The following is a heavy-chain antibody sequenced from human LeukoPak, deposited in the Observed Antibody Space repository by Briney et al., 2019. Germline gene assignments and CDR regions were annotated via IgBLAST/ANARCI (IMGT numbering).Heavy chain of an antibody. Sequence: ASVKVSCKASGYTLTSYFIHWVRQAPGQGLEWMGIINPSGGSTSYAQKFQGRVAITADESTSTAYMELSSLRSEDTAVYYCARGLRLVGATPVDYWGQGTLVTVSS. CDR2: INPSGGST. D-gene: IGHD1-26*01. V-gene: IGHV1-46*01. CDR1: GYTLTSYF. CDR3: ARGLRLVGATPVDY. J-gene: IGHJ4*02.